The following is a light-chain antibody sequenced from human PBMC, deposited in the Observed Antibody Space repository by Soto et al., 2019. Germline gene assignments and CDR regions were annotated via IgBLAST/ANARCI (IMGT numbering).Light chain of an antibody. Sequence: QSALTQPRSVSGSPGQSVTISCSGSSTDVGVHSSVSWYQQHPGKAPQLMIYDVTRRPSGVPDRFSGSKSGNTASLTISGLQAEDEADYYCSSFTTSRSYVFGLGTKLTVL. CDR2: DVT. J-gene: IGLJ1*01. CDR1: STDVGVHSS. CDR3: SSFTTSRSYV. V-gene: IGLV2-11*01.